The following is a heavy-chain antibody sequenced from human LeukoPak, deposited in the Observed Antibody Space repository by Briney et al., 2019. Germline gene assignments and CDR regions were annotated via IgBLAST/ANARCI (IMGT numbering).Heavy chain of an antibody. V-gene: IGHV3-20*04. CDR2: INWNGGST. Sequence: GGSLRLSCAASGFTFDDYGMSWVRHAPGKGLEWVSGINWNGGSTGYADSVKGRFTISRDNAKNSLYLQMNSLRAEDTAVYYCARAGPNYYDSSGFDYWGQGTLVTVSS. CDR3: ARAGPNYYDSSGFDY. D-gene: IGHD3-22*01. J-gene: IGHJ4*02. CDR1: GFTFDDYG.